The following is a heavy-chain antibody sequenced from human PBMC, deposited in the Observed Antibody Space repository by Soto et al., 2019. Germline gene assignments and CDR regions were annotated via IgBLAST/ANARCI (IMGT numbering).Heavy chain of an antibody. V-gene: IGHV1-69*02. Sequence: ASVKVSCKASGGTFSSYTISWVRQAPGQGLEWMGRIIPILGIANYAQKFQGRVTITADKSTSTAYMELSSLRSEDTAVYYCARAHRYCSGGSCYYDAFDIWGQGTMVTVSS. J-gene: IGHJ3*02. CDR1: GGTFSSYT. CDR2: IIPILGIA. CDR3: ARAHRYCSGGSCYYDAFDI. D-gene: IGHD2-15*01.